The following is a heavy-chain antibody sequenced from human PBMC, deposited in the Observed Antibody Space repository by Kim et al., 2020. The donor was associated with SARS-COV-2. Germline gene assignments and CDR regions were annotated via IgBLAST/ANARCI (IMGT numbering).Heavy chain of an antibody. CDR2: ISSDGGNK. D-gene: IGHD5-18*01. Sequence: GGSLRLSCAASGFTFSSYAMHWVRQAPGKGLEWVAFISSDGGNKYYADSVKGRFTISRDNSKNTLYLQMNSLRAEDTAVYYCARRGYTAVLYYFDYLGQG. J-gene: IGHJ4*02. CDR1: GFTFSSYA. CDR3: ARRGYTAVLYYFDY. V-gene: IGHV3-30*04.